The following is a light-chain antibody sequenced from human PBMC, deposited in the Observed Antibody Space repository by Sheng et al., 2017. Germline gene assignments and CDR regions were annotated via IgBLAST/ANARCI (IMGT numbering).Light chain of an antibody. CDR3: QQRST. CDR1: QSVSSY. V-gene: IGKV3-11*01. J-gene: IGKJ4*01. Sequence: EIVLTQSPATLSLSPGERATLSCRASQSVSSYLAWYQQKPGQAPRLLIYDASNRATGIPARFSGSGSGTDFTLTISSLEPEDFAVYYCQQRSTFGGGTEGGDQT. CDR2: DAS.